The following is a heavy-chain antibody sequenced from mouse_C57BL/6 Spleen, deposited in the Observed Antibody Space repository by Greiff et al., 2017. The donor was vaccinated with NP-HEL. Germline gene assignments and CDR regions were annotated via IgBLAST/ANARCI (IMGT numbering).Heavy chain of an antibody. CDR3: ARERTAQATDYFDD. D-gene: IGHD3-2*02. CDR2: IDPNSGGT. Sequence: VQLQQPGAELVKPGASVKLSCKASGYTFTSYWMHWVKQRPGRGLEWIGRIDPNSGGTKYNEKFKSKATLTVDKPSSTAYMQLSSLTSEDSAVYYWARERTAQATDYFDDWGQGTTLTVSS. V-gene: IGHV1-72*01. CDR1: GYTFTSYW. J-gene: IGHJ2*01.